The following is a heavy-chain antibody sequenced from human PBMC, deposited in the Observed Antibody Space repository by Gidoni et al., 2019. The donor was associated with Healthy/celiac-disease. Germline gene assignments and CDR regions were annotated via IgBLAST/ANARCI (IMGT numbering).Heavy chain of an antibody. CDR2: IYYSGST. J-gene: IGHJ4*02. CDR3: ARQTAPSPYYYDSSGYYDY. Sequence: GLEWIGSIYYSGSTYYNPSLKSRVTISVDTSKNQFSLKLSSVTAADTAVYYCARQTAPSPYYYDSSGYYDYWGQGTLVTVSS. V-gene: IGHV4-39*01. D-gene: IGHD3-22*01.